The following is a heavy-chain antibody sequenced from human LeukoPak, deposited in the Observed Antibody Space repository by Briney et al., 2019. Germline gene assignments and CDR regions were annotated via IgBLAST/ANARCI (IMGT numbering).Heavy chain of an antibody. Sequence: PGGSLRLSCAASGFTFSSYWMSWVRQAPGKGLEWVSSISSSSSYIYYADSVKGRFTISRDNAKTSLYLQMNSLRAEDTAVYYCARDDDYGDYSDWYFDLWGRGTLVTVSS. CDR3: ARDDDYGDYSDWYFDL. J-gene: IGHJ2*01. CDR2: ISSSSSYI. V-gene: IGHV3-21*01. D-gene: IGHD4-17*01. CDR1: GFTFSSYW.